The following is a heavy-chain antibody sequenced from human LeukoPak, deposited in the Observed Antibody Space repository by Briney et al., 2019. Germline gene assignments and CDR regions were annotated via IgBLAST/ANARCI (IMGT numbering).Heavy chain of an antibody. D-gene: IGHD3-22*01. J-gene: IGHJ4*02. V-gene: IGHV1-18*01. CDR3: ARVREDTMIVDGSVAFDY. CDR2: ISAYNGNT. CDR1: GYTFTSYG. Sequence: GASVKVSCKASGYTFTSYGISWVRQAPGQGLEWMGWISAYNGNTNYAQKLQGRVTMTTDTSTSTAYMELRSLRSDDTAVYYCARVREDTMIVDGSVAFDYWGQGTLVTVSS.